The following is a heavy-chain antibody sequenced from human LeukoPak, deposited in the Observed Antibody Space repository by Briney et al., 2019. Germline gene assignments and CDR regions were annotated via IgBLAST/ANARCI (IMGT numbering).Heavy chain of an antibody. D-gene: IGHD3-22*01. CDR1: GFTFSSYS. J-gene: IGHJ2*01. CDR2: ISSSSSYI. Sequence: GGSLRLYCAASGFTFSSYSMNWDRQAPGKGLEWVSSISSSSSYIYYADSVKGRFTISRDNAKNSLYLQMNSLRAEDTAVYYCARVPPYYYDSSGSWYFDLWGRGTLVTVSS. V-gene: IGHV3-21*01. CDR3: ARVPPYYYDSSGSWYFDL.